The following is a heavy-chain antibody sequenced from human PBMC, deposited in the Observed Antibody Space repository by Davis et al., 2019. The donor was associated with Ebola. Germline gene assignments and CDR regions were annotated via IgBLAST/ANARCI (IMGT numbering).Heavy chain of an antibody. V-gene: IGHV1-69*13. CDR3: ARADCSGGSCQYYFDY. Sequence: SVKVSCKASGGTFSSYAISWVRQAPGQGLEWMGGIIPIFGTANYAQKFQGRVTITADESTSTAYMELSSLRSEDTAVYYCARADCSGGSCQYYFDYWGQGTLVTVSS. CDR1: GGTFSSYA. J-gene: IGHJ4*02. CDR2: IIPIFGTA. D-gene: IGHD2-15*01.